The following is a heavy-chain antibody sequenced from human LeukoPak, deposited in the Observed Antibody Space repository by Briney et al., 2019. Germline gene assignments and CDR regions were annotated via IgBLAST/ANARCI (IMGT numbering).Heavy chain of an antibody. CDR3: VRGGVDY. CDR2: VYSGGRT. D-gene: IGHD3-16*01. J-gene: IGHJ4*02. V-gene: IGHV3-66*01. CDR1: GFTVSSNY. Sequence: GGSLRLSCTTSGFTVSSNYMSWVRQALGKGLEWVSVVYSGGRTDYADSVKGRFTISRDNAKNTLYLQMNSLRAEDTAVYYCVRGGVDYWGQGTLVTVSS.